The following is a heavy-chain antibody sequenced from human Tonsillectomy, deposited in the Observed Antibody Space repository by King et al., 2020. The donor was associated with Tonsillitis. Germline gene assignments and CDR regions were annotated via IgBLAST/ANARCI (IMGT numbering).Heavy chain of an antibody. CDR1: GFTVSSNY. J-gene: IGHJ4*02. Sequence: VQLVESGGGLAQPGESLRLSCAVSGFTVSSNYINWVRQSPGKGLEWVSIIYSDGAAYYADSVKGRFTISRDNYKNTVYLQMNSLRAEDTAVYYCARATVLYAPFDYWGQGTLVTVSS. CDR2: IYSDGAA. CDR3: ARATVLYAPFDY. D-gene: IGHD5/OR15-5a*01. V-gene: IGHV3-66*01.